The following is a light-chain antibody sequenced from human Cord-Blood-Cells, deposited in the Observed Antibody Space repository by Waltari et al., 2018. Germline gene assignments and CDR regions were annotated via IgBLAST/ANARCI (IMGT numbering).Light chain of an antibody. J-gene: IGKJ1*01. V-gene: IGKV3-15*01. CDR2: GAS. CDR3: QQYNNWPTWT. CDR1: QSVSSN. Sequence: EIVMTQSPATLSVSPGERATLSCRASQSVSSNLAWYQQKPGQAPRLLIYGASTRATGIPARFSGSGSGTEFTLTISSLQSEDFAVYYCQQYNNWPTWTFGQGP.